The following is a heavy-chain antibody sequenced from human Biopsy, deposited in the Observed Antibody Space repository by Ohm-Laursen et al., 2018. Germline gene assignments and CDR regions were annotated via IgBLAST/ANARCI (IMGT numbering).Heavy chain of an antibody. V-gene: IGHV3-72*01. J-gene: IGHJ3*01. CDR1: GFSFSDNY. D-gene: IGHD2/OR15-2a*01. CDR3: TRDTTYYAGTTYYDALDV. Sequence: SLRLSCAASGFSFSDNYMDWVRQAPGKGLEWVGRIRDKANSYTTDYAASVKGRFTISRDDSKNSLYLQMNSLRAEDTAVYYCTRDTTYYAGTTYYDALDVWGQGTTVTVSS. CDR2: IRDKANSYTT.